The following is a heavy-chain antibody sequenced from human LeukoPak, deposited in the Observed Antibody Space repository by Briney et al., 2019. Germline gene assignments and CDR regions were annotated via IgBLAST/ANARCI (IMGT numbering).Heavy chain of an antibody. CDR3: ARGDYVWGSYSNAFDI. Sequence: GGSLRLSCAASGFTFSYYWMSWVRQAPGEGLEWVANIQQDGSEKYYVDSVKGRFTISRDNAKNSLYLQMNSLRAEDTAVYYCARGDYVWGSYSNAFDIWGQGTMVTVSS. CDR2: IQQDGSEK. J-gene: IGHJ3*02. V-gene: IGHV3-7*04. D-gene: IGHD3-16*01. CDR1: GFTFSYYW.